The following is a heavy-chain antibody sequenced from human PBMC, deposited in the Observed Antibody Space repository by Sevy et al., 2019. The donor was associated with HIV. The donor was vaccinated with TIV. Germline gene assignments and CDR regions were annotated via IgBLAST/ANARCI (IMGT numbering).Heavy chain of an antibody. J-gene: IGHJ3*01. CDR3: ARQRGGWYEYDASDV. V-gene: IGHV4-39*01. CDR2: FYYSGTT. D-gene: IGHD6-19*01. CDR1: DVSISSGTNY. Sequence: SETLSLTCTVSDVSISSGTNYWGWIRQPPGKGLEWIGSFYYSGTTYYNPSLKSRVTISADTSMNQFSLKLSSVTVADTAVYYCARQRGGWYEYDASDVWGQGTMVTVSS.